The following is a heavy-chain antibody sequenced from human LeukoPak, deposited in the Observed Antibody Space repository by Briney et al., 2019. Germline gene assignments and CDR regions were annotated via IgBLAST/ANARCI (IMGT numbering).Heavy chain of an antibody. V-gene: IGHV3-30-3*02. Sequence: GGSLRLSCAASGFTFSNYAMHWVRQAPGKGLEWVAVISYDGGSKYYADSVKGRFTISRDNSKNTLYLQMNSLRTEDTAVYYCAEVDTVYNDYWGQGTLVTVSS. D-gene: IGHD5-18*01. CDR1: GFTFSNYA. CDR3: AEVDTVYNDY. J-gene: IGHJ4*02. CDR2: ISYDGGSK.